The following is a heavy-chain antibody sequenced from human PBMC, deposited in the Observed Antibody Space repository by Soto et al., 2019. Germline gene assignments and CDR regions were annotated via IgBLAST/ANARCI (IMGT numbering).Heavy chain of an antibody. D-gene: IGHD6-19*01. CDR2: IWYDGSNK. Sequence: GGSLRLSCAASGFTFSSYGMHWVRQAPGKGLEWVAVIWYDGSNKYYADSVKGRFTISRDNSKNTLYLQMNSLRAEDTAVYYCARGSAVAGTHFDYWGQGTLVTVSS. CDR3: ARGSAVAGTHFDY. J-gene: IGHJ4*02. CDR1: GFTFSSYG. V-gene: IGHV3-33*01.